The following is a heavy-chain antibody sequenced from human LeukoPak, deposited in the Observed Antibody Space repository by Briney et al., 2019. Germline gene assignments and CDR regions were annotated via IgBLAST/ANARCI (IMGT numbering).Heavy chain of an antibody. CDR3: ARGEAVAGNDH. V-gene: IGHV3-74*01. CDR1: GFTFSGYW. CDR2: INGDGYSI. Sequence: GGSLRLSCAASGFTFSGYWMRWVRQAPGKGLVWLSRINGDGYSISYADSVKGRFTISRDNAKKMLYLQMNSLRAEDTAMYYCARGEAVAGNDHWGQGIRVTVSS. D-gene: IGHD6-19*01. J-gene: IGHJ4*02.